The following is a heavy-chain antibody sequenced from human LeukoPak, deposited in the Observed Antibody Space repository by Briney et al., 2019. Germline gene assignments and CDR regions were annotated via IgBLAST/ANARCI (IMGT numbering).Heavy chain of an antibody. CDR1: GYSISSGYF. Sequence: SETLSLTCAVSGYSISSGYFGGWIRQPPGKGLEWIGSIYQSGRSDYNPSLKSRVTISVNTSTTQFFLKLNSGTAADTAVYYCATHVSYDSIGSHWGGFDSWGQGTLVTVSS. CDR2: IYQSGRS. V-gene: IGHV4-38-2*01. CDR3: ATHVSYDSIGSHWGGFDS. D-gene: IGHD3-22*01. J-gene: IGHJ5*01.